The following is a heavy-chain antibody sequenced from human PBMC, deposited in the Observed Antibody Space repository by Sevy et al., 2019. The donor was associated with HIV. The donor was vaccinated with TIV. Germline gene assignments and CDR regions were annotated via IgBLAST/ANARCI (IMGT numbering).Heavy chain of an antibody. Sequence: GGSLRLSCAASGFTFSSYAMHWVRQAPGKGLEWVAVISYDGSNKYYEDSVKGRFTISRDNSKNTLYLQMNSLRAEDTAVYYCARDLYDSSGDSVTCYFDYWGQGTLVTVSS. CDR1: GFTFSSYA. J-gene: IGHJ4*02. D-gene: IGHD3-22*01. CDR3: ARDLYDSSGDSVTCYFDY. V-gene: IGHV3-30-3*01. CDR2: ISYDGSNK.